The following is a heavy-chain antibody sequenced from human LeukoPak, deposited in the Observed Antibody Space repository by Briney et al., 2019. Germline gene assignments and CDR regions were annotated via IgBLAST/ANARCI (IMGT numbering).Heavy chain of an antibody. CDR1: GYTFTGYY. CDR3: ALPRDGYNYGFDY. CDR2: INPNSGGT. V-gene: IGHV1-2*02. Sequence: GASVKVSCKASGYTFTGYYMHWVRQAPGQGLEWMGWINPNSGGTNYAQKFQGTVTMTRDTSISTAYMELSRLRSDDTAVYYCALPRDGYNYGFDYWGQGTLVTVSS. J-gene: IGHJ4*02. D-gene: IGHD5-24*01.